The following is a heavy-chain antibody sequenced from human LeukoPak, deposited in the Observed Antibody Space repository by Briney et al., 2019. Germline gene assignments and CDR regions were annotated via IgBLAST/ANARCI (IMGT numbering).Heavy chain of an antibody. CDR3: ARGPMTTGFAY. J-gene: IGHJ4*02. CDR2: INPNSGGT. CDR1: GYTFTDYY. V-gene: IGHV1-2*02. Sequence: ASVKVSCKASGYTFTDYYIHWVQQAPGQGLEWMGWINPNSGGTNYAQKFRGRVTMTRDTSISTAYMELSRLRSDDTAVYYCARGPMTTGFAYWGQGTLVTVSS. D-gene: IGHD4-17*01.